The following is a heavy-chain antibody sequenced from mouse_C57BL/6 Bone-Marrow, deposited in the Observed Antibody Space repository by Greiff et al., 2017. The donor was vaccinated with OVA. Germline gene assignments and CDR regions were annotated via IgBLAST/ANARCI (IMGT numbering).Heavy chain of an antibody. CDR2: IHPNSGST. CDR1: GYTFTSYW. Sequence: VKLQQPGAELVKPGASVKLSCKASGYTFTSYWMHWVKQRPGQGLEWIGMIHPNSGSTNYNEKFKSKATLTVDKSSSTAYMQLSSLTSEDSAVYYCAREGVYPWFAYWGQGTLVTVSA. CDR3: AREGVYPWFAY. V-gene: IGHV1-64*01. D-gene: IGHD1-3*01. J-gene: IGHJ3*01.